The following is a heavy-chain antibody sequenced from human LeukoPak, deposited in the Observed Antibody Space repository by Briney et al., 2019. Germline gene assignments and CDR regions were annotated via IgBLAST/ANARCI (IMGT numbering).Heavy chain of an antibody. CDR2: IYSGAST. J-gene: IGHJ6*03. Sequence: PGGSLRLSCAASGFTVSSNYMSWVRQAPGKGLEWVSVIYSGASTYYADSVKGRFTISRDNSKNTLYLQMNSLRAEDTAVYYCARSLWSGFYYYYYMDVWGKGTTVTVSS. D-gene: IGHD3-3*01. CDR1: GFTVSSNY. CDR3: ARSLWSGFYYYYYMDV. V-gene: IGHV3-53*01.